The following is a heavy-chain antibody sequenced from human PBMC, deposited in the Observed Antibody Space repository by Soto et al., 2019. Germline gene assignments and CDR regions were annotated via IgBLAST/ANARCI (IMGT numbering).Heavy chain of an antibody. J-gene: IGHJ4*02. D-gene: IGHD2-15*01. CDR1: GYTFSSYG. CDR2: IGAYNGKT. CDR3: ARDSSTGTCYYCYFDY. Sequence: ASVKVSCKSSGYTFSSYGISWVRQAPGQGLEWMGWIGAYNGKTNYAQKVQGRVTMTTDTSTSTAYMELRSLRSDDTAVYYCARDSSTGTCYYCYFDYWGQGTVVTVSS. V-gene: IGHV1-18*01.